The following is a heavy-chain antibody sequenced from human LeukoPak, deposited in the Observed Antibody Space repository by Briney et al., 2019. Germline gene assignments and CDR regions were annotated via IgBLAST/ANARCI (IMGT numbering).Heavy chain of an antibody. CDR2: MNPNSGNT. Sequence: ASVKVSCKASGYTFTSYDINWVRQATGQGLEWMGWMNPNSGNTGYAQKFQGRVTMTRNTSISTAYMELSSLRSEDTAIYYCARDYDGTNSINDFWGQGTLVTVAS. D-gene: IGHD1-7*01. CDR3: ARDYDGTNSINDF. V-gene: IGHV1-8*01. J-gene: IGHJ4*02. CDR1: GYTFTSYD.